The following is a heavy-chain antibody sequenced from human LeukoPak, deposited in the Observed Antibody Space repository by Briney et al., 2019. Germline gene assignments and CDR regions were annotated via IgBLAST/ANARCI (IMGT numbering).Heavy chain of an antibody. CDR3: ARVSANKHSYYYYYMDV. D-gene: IGHD2/OR15-2a*01. V-gene: IGHV4-59*01. J-gene: IGHJ6*03. CDR1: GGSISSYY. CDR2: IYYSGST. Sequence: SETLSLTCTVSGGSISSYYWSWIRQPPGKGLEWIGYIYYSGSTNYNPSLKSRVNISVDTSKNQFSLTLSSVAAADTAVYYCARVSANKHSYYYYYMDVWGKGTTVTVSS.